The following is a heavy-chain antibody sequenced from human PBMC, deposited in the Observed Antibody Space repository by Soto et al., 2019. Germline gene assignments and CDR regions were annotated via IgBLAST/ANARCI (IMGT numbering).Heavy chain of an antibody. V-gene: IGHV3-7*01. CDR2: IKQDGSEK. D-gene: IGHD2-21*02. J-gene: IGHJ4*02. Sequence: GGSLRLSCAASGFTFSSYWMSWVRQAPGKGLEWVANIKQDGSEKYYVESVKGRFTISRDNAKNSLYLQMNSLRAEDTAVYYCARDKGDLDFDYWGQGTLVTVSS. CDR1: GFTFSSYW. CDR3: ARDKGDLDFDY.